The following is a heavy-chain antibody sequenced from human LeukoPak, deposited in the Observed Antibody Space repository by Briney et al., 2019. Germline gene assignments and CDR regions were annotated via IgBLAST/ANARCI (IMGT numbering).Heavy chain of an antibody. J-gene: IGHJ6*02. CDR3: ARAKYLYCSSTSCYGGYYYYGMDV. V-gene: IGHV4-34*01. Sequence: SETLSLTCAVYGGSFSGYYWSWIRQPPGKGLEWIGEINHSGSTNYNPSLKSRVTISVDTSRNQFSLKPSSVTAADTAVYYCARAKYLYCSSTSCYGGYYYYGMDVWGQGTTVTVSS. CDR1: GGSFSGYY. D-gene: IGHD2-2*01. CDR2: INHSGST.